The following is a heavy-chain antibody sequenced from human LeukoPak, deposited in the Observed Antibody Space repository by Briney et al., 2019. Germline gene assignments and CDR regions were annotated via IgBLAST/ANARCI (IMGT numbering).Heavy chain of an antibody. D-gene: IGHD5-18*01. CDR2: INPNSGGT. J-gene: IGHJ4*02. CDR3: ARGSGVDTAKLDY. V-gene: IGHV1-2*04. CDR1: GYTFTVYY. Sequence: ASVKVSCKASGYTFTVYYMHWVRQAPGQGLEWMGWINPNSGGTNYAQKFRGWVTMTRDASISTAYMELSRLRSDDTAVYYCARGSGVDTAKLDYWGQGTLVTVSS.